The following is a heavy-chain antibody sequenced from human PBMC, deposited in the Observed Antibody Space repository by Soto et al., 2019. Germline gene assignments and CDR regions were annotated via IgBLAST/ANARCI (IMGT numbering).Heavy chain of an antibody. V-gene: IGHV3-7*03. CDR2: IKQDGSEK. CDR3: ARDRGGQYCSGGSCLYYFDY. Sequence: GGSLRLSCAASGFTFSSYWMSWVRQAPGKGLEWVANIKQDGSEKYYVDSVKGRFTISRDNAKNSLYLQMNSLRAEDTAVYYCARDRGGQYCSGGSCLYYFDYWGQGTLVTVSS. D-gene: IGHD2-15*01. CDR1: GFTFSSYW. J-gene: IGHJ4*02.